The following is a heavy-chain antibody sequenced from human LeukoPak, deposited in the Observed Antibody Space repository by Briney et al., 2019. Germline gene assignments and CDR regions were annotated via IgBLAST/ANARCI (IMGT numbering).Heavy chain of an antibody. CDR2: ISGSGGST. CDR3: AKDRNQRHFGYSSSWPHHNWFDP. D-gene: IGHD6-13*01. CDR1: GFTFSSYA. V-gene: IGHV3-23*01. J-gene: IGHJ5*02. Sequence: GGSLRLSCAASGFTFSSYAMSWVRQAPGKGLEWVSDISGSGGSTYYADSVKGRFTISRDNSKNTLYLQMNSLRAEDTAVYYCAKDRNQRHFGYSSSWPHHNWFDPWGQGTLVTVSS.